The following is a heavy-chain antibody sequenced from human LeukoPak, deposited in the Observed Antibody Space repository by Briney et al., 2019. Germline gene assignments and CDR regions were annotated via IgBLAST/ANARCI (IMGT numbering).Heavy chain of an antibody. D-gene: IGHD3-22*01. CDR3: AKEGLYYYDSSGYSADFDY. J-gene: IGHJ4*02. Sequence: GGSLRLSCAASGFTFSSYAMSWVRQAPGKGLEWVSAISGSGGSTYYADSVKGRFTISRDNSKNTLYLQMNSLRAEDTAVYYCAKEGLYYYDSSGYSADFDYWGQGTLVTVSS. CDR2: ISGSGGST. V-gene: IGHV3-23*01. CDR1: GFTFSSYA.